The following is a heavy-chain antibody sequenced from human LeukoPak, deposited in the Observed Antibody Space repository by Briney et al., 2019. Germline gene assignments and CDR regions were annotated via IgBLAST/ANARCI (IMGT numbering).Heavy chain of an antibody. CDR1: GGTFSSYA. Sequence: ASVKVSCKASGGTFSSYAISWVRQAPGQGLEWMGRIIPILGIANYAQKFQGRVTITADKSTSTAYMELSSLRSEDTAVYYCARDPQLLERRNYYYGMDVWGQGTTVTVSS. CDR2: IIPILGIA. CDR3: ARDPQLLERRNYYYGMDV. J-gene: IGHJ6*02. V-gene: IGHV1-69*04. D-gene: IGHD1-1*01.